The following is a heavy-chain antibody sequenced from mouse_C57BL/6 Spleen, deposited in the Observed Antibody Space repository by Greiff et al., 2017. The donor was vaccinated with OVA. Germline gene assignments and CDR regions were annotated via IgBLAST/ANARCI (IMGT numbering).Heavy chain of an antibody. J-gene: IGHJ3*01. Sequence: VQLQQSGAELVMPGASVKLSCKASGYTFTSYWMHWVKQRPGQGLEWIGELDPSDSYTNYNRKFKGKSTLTVDKSSSTAYMQLSSLTSEDSAVYYCARGDDYDDGAYWGQGTLVTVSA. CDR3: ARGDDYDDGAY. D-gene: IGHD2-4*01. CDR2: LDPSDSYT. CDR1: GYTFTSYW. V-gene: IGHV1-69*01.